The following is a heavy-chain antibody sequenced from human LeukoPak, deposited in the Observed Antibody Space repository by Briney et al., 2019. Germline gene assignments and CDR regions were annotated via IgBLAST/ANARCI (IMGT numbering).Heavy chain of an antibody. Sequence: PSETLSLTCAVYGESFSGYYWSWIRQPPGKGLEWIGEINHSGSTNYNPSLKSRVTISVDTSKNQFSLKLSSVTAADTAVYYCSRGNDGDYLDYYYYYYMDVWGKGTTVTVSS. J-gene: IGHJ6*03. V-gene: IGHV4-34*01. CDR3: SRGNDGDYLDYYYYYYMDV. D-gene: IGHD4-17*01. CDR2: INHSGST. CDR1: GESFSGYY.